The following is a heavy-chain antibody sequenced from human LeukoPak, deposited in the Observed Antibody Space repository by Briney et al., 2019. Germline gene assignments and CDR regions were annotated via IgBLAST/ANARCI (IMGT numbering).Heavy chain of an antibody. D-gene: IGHD4-11*01. CDR2: ISSSGSTI. CDR3: ARIRSNYRGYFDY. V-gene: IGHV3-48*03. CDR1: GFTFSSYE. Sequence: PGGSLRLSCAASGFTFSSYEMNWVRQAPGKGLEWVSYISSSGSTIYYADSVKGRFTISKDNAKNSLYPQMNSLRAEDTAVYYCARIRSNYRGYFDYWGQGTLVTVSS. J-gene: IGHJ4*02.